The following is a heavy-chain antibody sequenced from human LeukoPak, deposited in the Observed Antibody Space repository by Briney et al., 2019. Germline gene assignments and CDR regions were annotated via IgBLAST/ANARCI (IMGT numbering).Heavy chain of an antibody. J-gene: IGHJ4*02. CDR1: GFTFSSYA. D-gene: IGHD2-2*01. CDR3: AKDLEDIVVVPAAIGGY. CDR2: ISGSSGST. V-gene: IGHV3-23*01. Sequence: PGGSLRLSCAASGFTFSSYAMSWVRQAPGKGLEWVSAISGSSGSTYYADSVKGRFTISRDNSKNTLYLQMNSLRAEDTAVYYCAKDLEDIVVVPAAIGGYWGQGTLVTVSS.